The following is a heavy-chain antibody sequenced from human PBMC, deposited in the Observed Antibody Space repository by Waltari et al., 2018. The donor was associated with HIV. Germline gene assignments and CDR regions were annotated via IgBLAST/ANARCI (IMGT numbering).Heavy chain of an antibody. D-gene: IGHD5-18*01. CDR3: ARGWDTARVAGDYFGMDV. V-gene: IGHV4-31*03. CDR1: GGSIGIGPYS. J-gene: IGHJ6*02. CDR2: IYDSGYT. Sequence: QVQLQESGPGLVRPPQTLSLTCTVSGGSIGIGPYSWSWTRQHPGKGLEWIGYIYDSGYTFYNPTLKSRVAMSVETSKNQFSLRLNSVTAADTAVYYCARGWDTARVAGDYFGMDVWGQGTTVTVSS.